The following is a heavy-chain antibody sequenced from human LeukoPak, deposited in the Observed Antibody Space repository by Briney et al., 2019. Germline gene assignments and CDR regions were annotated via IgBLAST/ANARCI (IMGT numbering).Heavy chain of an antibody. CDR2: INSDGSST. CDR1: GFTFSSYW. CDR3: ARDLSYSYRGLSGRFDP. D-gene: IGHD1-26*01. J-gene: IGHJ5*02. Sequence: PGGSLRLSCAASGFTFSSYWMHWVRQAPGKGLVWVSRINSDGSSTSYADSVKGRFTISRDNAKNTLYLQMNSLRAEDTAVYYCARDLSYSYRGLSGRFDPWGQGTLVTVSS. V-gene: IGHV3-74*01.